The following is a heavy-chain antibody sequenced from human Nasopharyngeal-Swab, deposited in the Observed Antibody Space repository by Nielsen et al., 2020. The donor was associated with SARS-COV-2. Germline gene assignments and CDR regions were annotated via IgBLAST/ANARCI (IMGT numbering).Heavy chain of an antibody. CDR3: ARAGKIQLWFNSLYYFDY. Sequence: ASVKVSCKVSGYTLTELSMHWVRQAPGKGLEWMGGFDPEDGETIYAQKFQGRVTMTEDTSTDTAYMELSSLRSEDTAVYYGARAGKIQLWFNSLYYFDYWGQGTLVTVSS. D-gene: IGHD5-18*01. J-gene: IGHJ4*02. CDR2: FDPEDGET. V-gene: IGHV1-24*01. CDR1: GYTLTELS.